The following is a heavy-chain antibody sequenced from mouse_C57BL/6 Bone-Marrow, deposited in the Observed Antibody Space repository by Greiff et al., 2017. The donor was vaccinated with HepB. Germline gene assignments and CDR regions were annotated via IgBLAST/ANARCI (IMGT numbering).Heavy chain of an antibody. J-gene: IGHJ3*01. D-gene: IGHD1-1*01. CDR2: IYPRSGNT. V-gene: IGHV1-81*01. CDR3: APRGYGSRAY. CDR1: GYTFTSYG. Sequence: QVQLQQSGAELARPGASVKLSCKASGYTFTSYGISWVKQRTGQGLEWIGEIYPRSGNTYYNEKFKGKATLTADKSSSTAYMELRSLTSEDSAVYFCAPRGYGSRAYWGQGTLVTVSA.